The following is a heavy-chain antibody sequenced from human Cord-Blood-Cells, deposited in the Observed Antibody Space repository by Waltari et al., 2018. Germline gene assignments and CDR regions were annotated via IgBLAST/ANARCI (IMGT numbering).Heavy chain of an antibody. CDR3: ATRKPRFQGVIDD. CDR1: GYTLTELS. V-gene: IGHV1-24*01. Sequence: QVQLVQSGAEVKKPGASVKVSCKVSGYTLTELSMHWLRQAPGKGLEWMGGFDPEDGETIDAQKFQGRVTMTEDTSTDTAYMGLSSLRCEDTAVYYCATRKPRFQGVIDDWGQGTLVTVSS. CDR2: FDPEDGET. J-gene: IGHJ4*02. D-gene: IGHD3-10*01.